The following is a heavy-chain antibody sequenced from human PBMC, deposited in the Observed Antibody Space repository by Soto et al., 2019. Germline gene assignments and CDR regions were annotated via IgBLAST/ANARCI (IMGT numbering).Heavy chain of an antibody. CDR3: ARPERIFARNNTRNSLDH. V-gene: IGHV1-2*02. CDR1: GYTFTDYY. Sequence: ASVKVACKASGYTFTDYYIHWVRQAAGQGLEWMGSINPKSAGPTLEQQFAGRVRLTRHTPIRQDYSEVSSLPSDEMAVYSCARPERIFARNNTRNSLDHWRQGTLVTVSS. CDR2: INPKSAGP. D-gene: IGHD3-3*01. J-gene: IGHJ5*02.